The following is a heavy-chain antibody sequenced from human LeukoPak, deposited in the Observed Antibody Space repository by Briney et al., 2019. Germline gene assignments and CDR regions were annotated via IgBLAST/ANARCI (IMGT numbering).Heavy chain of an antibody. D-gene: IGHD4-17*01. Sequence: PGGSLRLSCAASGFTFSDAWINWVRQAPGKGLEWVSSISWNSGNMYYVDSVKGRFTISRDNAKNSLYLQMNSLRAEDTALYYCAKDISPRSNGDSFDYWGQGTLATVSS. V-gene: IGHV3-9*01. CDR2: ISWNSGNM. CDR1: GFTFSDAW. CDR3: AKDISPRSNGDSFDY. J-gene: IGHJ4*02.